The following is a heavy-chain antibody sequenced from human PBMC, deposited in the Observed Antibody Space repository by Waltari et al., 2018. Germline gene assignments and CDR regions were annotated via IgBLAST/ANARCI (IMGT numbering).Heavy chain of an antibody. CDR2: INNSGST. Sequence: QVQLQQWGAGLLKPSETLSLTCAVYGGSFSGYYWSWIRQPPGKGLEWIGEINNSGSTNYNPSLKSRVTISVDTSKNQFSLKLSSVTAADTAVYYCARGSTVRFWSGYVDYWGQGTLVTVSS. CDR1: GGSFSGYY. J-gene: IGHJ4*02. V-gene: IGHV4-34*01. CDR3: ARGSTVRFWSGYVDY. D-gene: IGHD3-3*01.